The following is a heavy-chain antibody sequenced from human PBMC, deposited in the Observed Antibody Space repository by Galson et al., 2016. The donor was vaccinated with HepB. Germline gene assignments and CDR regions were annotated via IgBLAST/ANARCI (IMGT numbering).Heavy chain of an antibody. Sequence: PALVKPTQTLTLTCTFSGFSLNTGKMGVAWIRQPPGKALEWLALIFWDDTQRHRPSLKSRLTIMKDTSRNQVILTMANMGPMDTATYYCAHFDYNESSGQYFALWDQGTLVLVSS. CDR2: IFWDDTQ. CDR1: GFSLNTGKMG. D-gene: IGHD3-22*01. V-gene: IGHV2-5*02. CDR3: AHFDYNESSGQYFAL. J-gene: IGHJ1*01.